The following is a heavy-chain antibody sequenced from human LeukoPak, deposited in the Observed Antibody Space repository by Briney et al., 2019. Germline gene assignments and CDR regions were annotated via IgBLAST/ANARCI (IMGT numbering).Heavy chain of an antibody. CDR3: ARGGSYYAYTRYFDY. CDR1: GYTFTSYD. Sequence: ASVKVSFKASGYTFTSYDINWVRQATGQGLEWMGWMNPNSGNTGYAQKFQGRVTMTRNTSISTAYMELSSLRSEDTAVYYCARGGSYYAYTRYFDYWGQGTLVTVSS. D-gene: IGHD1-26*01. CDR2: MNPNSGNT. J-gene: IGHJ4*02. V-gene: IGHV1-8*01.